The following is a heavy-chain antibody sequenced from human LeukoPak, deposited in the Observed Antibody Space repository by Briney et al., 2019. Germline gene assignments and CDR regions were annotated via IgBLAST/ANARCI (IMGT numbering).Heavy chain of an antibody. V-gene: IGHV3-33*06. CDR3: AKAGFTMTQIDY. CDR1: GFTFSRSG. D-gene: IGHD3-22*01. J-gene: IGHJ4*02. CDR2: MWLDETNN. Sequence: PGRSLRLSCATSGFTFSRSGMHWVRQTPGKGLEWVAVMWLDETNNHYADSAKGRFIISRDNSKNTLYLQMNSLRAEDTAVYYCAKAGFTMTQIDYWGQGIQVTVSS.